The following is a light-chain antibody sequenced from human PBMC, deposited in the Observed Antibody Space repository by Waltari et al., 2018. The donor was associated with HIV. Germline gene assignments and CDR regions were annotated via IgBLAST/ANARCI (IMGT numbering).Light chain of an antibody. CDR1: SSNIGAGYD. CDR2: DNV. J-gene: IGLJ3*02. V-gene: IGLV1-40*01. CDR3: HSYDRSLGGSV. Sequence: QSVLTQPPSVSGAPGQRVTISCTGDSSNIGAGYDVHWYHQLPGTAPKLLISDNVSRPSGVPYRVSESTSGSSASLSITGLQAEDEADYYCHSYDRSLGGSVFGGGTKVTVL.